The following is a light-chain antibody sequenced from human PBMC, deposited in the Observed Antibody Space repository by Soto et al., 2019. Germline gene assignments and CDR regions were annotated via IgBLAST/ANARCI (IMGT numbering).Light chain of an antibody. CDR1: QTINTA. CDR2: ATS. CDR3: QQSYSAPT. J-gene: IGKJ4*01. Sequence: DIQMTQSTSSLSASIGDRVTITCRASQTINTALNWYQQKPGKAPELLIYATSILQSGVPSRFSGSGFGTNFILTISRLQPEDFATYYCQQSYSAPTFGGGTKVEVK. V-gene: IGKV1-39*01.